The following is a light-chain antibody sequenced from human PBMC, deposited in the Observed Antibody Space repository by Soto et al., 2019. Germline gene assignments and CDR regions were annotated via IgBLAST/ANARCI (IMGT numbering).Light chain of an antibody. J-gene: IGKJ1*01. CDR3: QQSDISSWT. Sequence: EIVLTQSPGTLSLSPGEGATLSCRASQSLSSSYLAWYQQKPGQAPRRLMYGASSRATGIPDRFSGSVSGTDFTLTTSRLEPEDFAVYSCQQSDISSWTFGQGTKVDIK. V-gene: IGKV3-20*01. CDR2: GAS. CDR1: QSLSSSY.